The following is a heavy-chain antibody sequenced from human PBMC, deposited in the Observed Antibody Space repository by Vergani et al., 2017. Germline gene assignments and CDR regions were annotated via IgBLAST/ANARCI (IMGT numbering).Heavy chain of an antibody. CDR3: ARGVVVVPAAIEGIDD. Sequence: EVQLVESGGGLVKPGGSLRLSCAASGFTFSSYSMNWVRLAPGKGLECVSTISSISSYIYYTDSVRGRFTISRDNAKKSLYLQMNSLRAEDTAVYYCARGVVVVPAAIEGIDDWSQGTLLTVSS. D-gene: IGHD2-2*02. V-gene: IGHV3-21*01. CDR1: GFTFSSYS. J-gene: IGHJ4*02. CDR2: ISSISSYI.